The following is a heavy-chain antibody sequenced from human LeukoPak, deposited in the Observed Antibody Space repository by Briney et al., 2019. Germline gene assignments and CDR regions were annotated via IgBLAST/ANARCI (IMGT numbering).Heavy chain of an antibody. CDR1: GFTFSIYW. Sequence: PGGSLRLSCAASGFTFSIYWVHWVRQAPGKGLVWVSRINNDGRSTSYAGSVKGRFTISRDNAKNTLYLQMNSLRAEDTAVYYCARDNEYCTGGTCRLDYWGQGALVTVSS. J-gene: IGHJ4*02. CDR2: INNDGRST. D-gene: IGHD2-15*01. CDR3: ARDNEYCTGGTCRLDY. V-gene: IGHV3-74*01.